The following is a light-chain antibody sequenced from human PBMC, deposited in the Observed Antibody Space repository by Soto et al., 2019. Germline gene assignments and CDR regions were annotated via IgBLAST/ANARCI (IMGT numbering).Light chain of an antibody. CDR1: QSVSSN. CDR3: QQYGSSPWT. V-gene: IGKV3-20*01. Sequence: EILMTQSPVTLSVSPGERATLSCRASQSVSSNLAWYQQKPGQAPSLLIYGAFTRATGIPARFSGTGTDFTLTISRLEPEDFAVYYCQQYGSSPWTFGQGAKVDIK. CDR2: GAF. J-gene: IGKJ1*01.